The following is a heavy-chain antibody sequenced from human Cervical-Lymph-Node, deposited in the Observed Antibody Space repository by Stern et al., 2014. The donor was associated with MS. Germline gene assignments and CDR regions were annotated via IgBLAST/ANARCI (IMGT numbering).Heavy chain of an antibody. J-gene: IGHJ4*02. V-gene: IGHV3-73*01. CDR1: GFTFSGSA. CDR3: TSPLRLRDLSLNDC. Sequence: EVQLVESGGGLVQPGGSLKLSCAASGFTFSGSAMHWVRQASGKGLEWVGRIRSKANNFATAYAASVKGRFTISRDDSQNTAFLEMNRLKTEDTAVYYCTSPLRLRDLSLNDCWGRGTLVTVSS. D-gene: IGHD3-16*02. CDR2: IRSKANNFAT.